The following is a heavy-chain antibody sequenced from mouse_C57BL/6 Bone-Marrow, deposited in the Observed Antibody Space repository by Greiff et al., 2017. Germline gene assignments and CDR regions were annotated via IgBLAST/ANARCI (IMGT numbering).Heavy chain of an antibody. CDR3: ASDHGYYGLDY. V-gene: IGHV5-16*01. CDR1: GFTFSDYY. CDR2: INYDGSST. J-gene: IGHJ4*01. Sequence: EVKLVESEGGLVQPGSSMKLSCTASGFTFSDYYMAWVRQVPEKGLEWVGNINYDGSSTFYLDSLKSRFIISRDNAKNILYLQMSSLKSEDTATYYCASDHGYYGLDYWGQGTAVTVSS.